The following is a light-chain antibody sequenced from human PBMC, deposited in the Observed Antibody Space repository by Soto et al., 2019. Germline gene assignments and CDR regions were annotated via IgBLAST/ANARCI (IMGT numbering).Light chain of an antibody. CDR2: EVN. CDR3: ASFTTSSTRV. J-gene: IGLJ1*01. V-gene: IGLV2-14*01. CDR1: TSDIGSYNY. Sequence: QSVLTQPASVSGSPGQSITVSCTGTTSDIGSYNYASWYQQHPGKAPKLIIYEVNNRPSGISNRFSGSKSGSAASLTISGLQAEDEADYYCASFTTSSTRVFGTGTKVTVL.